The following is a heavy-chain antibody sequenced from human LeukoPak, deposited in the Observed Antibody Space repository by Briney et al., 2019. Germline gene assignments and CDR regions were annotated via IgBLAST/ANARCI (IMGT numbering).Heavy chain of an antibody. V-gene: IGHV3-64D*06. CDR1: GFSFSNFA. CDR3: AKGRPTELGYCGRSICADWYFGL. CDR2: IGPNGGDA. Sequence: PGGSLRLSCSASGFSFSNFAMNWFRQAPGKGLEYVSVIGPNGGDAYYADSVRGRFTISRDNSKNTLYLQMSSLRVEDTAVYYCAKGRPTELGYCGRSICADWYFGLWGRGTLLTVSS. J-gene: IGHJ2*01. D-gene: IGHD2-2*01.